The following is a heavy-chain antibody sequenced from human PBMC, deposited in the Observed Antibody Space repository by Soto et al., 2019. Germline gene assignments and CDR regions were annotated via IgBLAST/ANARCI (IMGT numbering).Heavy chain of an antibody. D-gene: IGHD5-12*01. CDR3: ARDRVREYSGYDAFDY. Sequence: GGSLRLSCAASGFTFSSYAMHWVRQAPGKGLEWVSAITYNGSNTYYADSVKGRFTISRDNAKNSLYLQMNSLRAEDTAVYYCARDRVREYSGYDAFDYWGQGTLVTVSS. J-gene: IGHJ4*02. CDR2: ITYNGSNT. V-gene: IGHV3-30-3*01. CDR1: GFTFSSYA.